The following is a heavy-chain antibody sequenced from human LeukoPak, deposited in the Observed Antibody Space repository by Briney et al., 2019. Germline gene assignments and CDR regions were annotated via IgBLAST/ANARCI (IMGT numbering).Heavy chain of an antibody. V-gene: IGHV1-69*06. D-gene: IGHD3-10*01. J-gene: IGHJ6*03. CDR1: GGTFSSYA. CDR2: IIPIFGTA. CDR3: ARRLYGSGSYVYYYYYMDV. Sequence: GASVKVSCKASGGTFSSYAISWVRQAPGQGLEWMGGIIPIFGTANYAQKFQGRVTITADKSTSTAYMELSSLRSEDTAVYYCARRLYGSGSYVYYYYYMDVWGKGTTVTVSS.